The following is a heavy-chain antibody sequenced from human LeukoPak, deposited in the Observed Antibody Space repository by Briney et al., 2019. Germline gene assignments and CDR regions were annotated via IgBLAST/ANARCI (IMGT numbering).Heavy chain of an antibody. CDR3: ARQRHDSSGYYYEYFDY. CDR2: INHSGST. J-gene: IGHJ4*02. CDR1: GGSFSDYY. Sequence: SETLSLTCAVYGGSFSDYYWSWIRQTPGKGLEWIGEINHSGSTNYNPSLKSRVTILVDTSKNQFSLKLSSVTAADTAVYYCARQRHDSSGYYYEYFDYWGQGTLVTVSS. V-gene: IGHV4-34*01. D-gene: IGHD3-22*01.